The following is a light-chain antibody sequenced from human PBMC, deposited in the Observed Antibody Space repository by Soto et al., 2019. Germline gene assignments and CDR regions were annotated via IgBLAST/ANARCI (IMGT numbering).Light chain of an antibody. CDR1: QSVSSY. Sequence: EIVLTQSPATLSLSPGERATLSCRASQSVSSYLAWYQQKPGQAPRLLIYDASNWATGIPARFSGSGSETDFTLTISSLEPEDFAVYYCQRRSNWLDVTFGQGKRMEIK. CDR2: DAS. J-gene: IGKJ5*01. CDR3: QRRSNWLDVT. V-gene: IGKV3-11*01.